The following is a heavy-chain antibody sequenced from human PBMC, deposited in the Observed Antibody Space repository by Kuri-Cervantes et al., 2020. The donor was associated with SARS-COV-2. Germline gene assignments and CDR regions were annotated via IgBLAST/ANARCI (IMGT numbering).Heavy chain of an antibody. CDR1: GGSISSTSYY. CDR3: ARRVVSGWSGYFDY. D-gene: IGHD3-3*01. J-gene: IGHJ4*02. Sequence: ESLKISCTVSGGSISSTSYYWGWVRQPPGKGLEWIGSIYYSGSTYYNPSLKSRVTISVDTSKNQFSLKLSSVTAADTAVYYCARRVVSGWSGYFDYWGQGTLVTVSS. V-gene: IGHV4-39*01. CDR2: IYYSGST.